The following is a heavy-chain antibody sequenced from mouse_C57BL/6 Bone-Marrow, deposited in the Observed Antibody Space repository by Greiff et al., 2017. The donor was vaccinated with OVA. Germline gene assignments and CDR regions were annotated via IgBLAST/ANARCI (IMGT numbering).Heavy chain of an antibody. J-gene: IGHJ4*01. V-gene: IGHV5-17*01. CDR3: ARPYYYAMDY. CDR1: GFTFSDYG. Sequence: EVKLVESGGGLVKPGGSLKLSCAASGFTFSDYGMHWVRQAPEKGLEWVAYISSGSSTIYYADTVKGRFTISRDNANNTLFLQMTSLRSEDSAMYYCARPYYYAMDYWGQGTSVTVSS. CDR2: ISSGSSTI.